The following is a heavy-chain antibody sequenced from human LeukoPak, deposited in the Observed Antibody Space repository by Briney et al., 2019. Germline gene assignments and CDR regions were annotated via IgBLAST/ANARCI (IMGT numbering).Heavy chain of an antibody. CDR1: GFTFSSYS. Sequence: GGSLRLSCAASGFTFSSYSMNWVRQAPGRGLEWVSYISPSSDAIHYADSVRGRFTISRDNAKNSLFLQMNSLRDGDTAVYDCARAAYSSGPDYWGQGTLVTVSS. CDR3: ARAAYSSGPDY. CDR2: ISPSSDAI. D-gene: IGHD6-19*01. V-gene: IGHV3-48*02. J-gene: IGHJ4*02.